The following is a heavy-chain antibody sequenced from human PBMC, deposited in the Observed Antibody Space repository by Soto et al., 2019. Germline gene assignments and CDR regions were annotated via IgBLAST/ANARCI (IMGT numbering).Heavy chain of an antibody. V-gene: IGHV4-59*01. CDR1: GGSLSPYY. J-gene: IGHJ4*02. Sequence: QVQLQESGPGLVTPSETLSLTCSVSGGSLSPYYWSWIRQPPGKGLEWIGYVYYTESTNYNPSLKSRVTISVDTSKNQFSLKVSSVTAADTAVYYCARDRSSGWYRDFANWGQGTLVTVSS. CDR3: ARDRSSGWYRDFAN. D-gene: IGHD6-19*01. CDR2: VYYTEST.